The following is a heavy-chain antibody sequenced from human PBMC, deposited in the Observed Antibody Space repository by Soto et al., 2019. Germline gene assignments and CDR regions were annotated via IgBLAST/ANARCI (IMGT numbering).Heavy chain of an antibody. CDR1: GGTFSSYA. CDR2: IIPIFGTA. D-gene: IGHD3-22*01. J-gene: IGHJ2*01. V-gene: IGHV1-69*13. CDR3: ARDFPYVSSGYHWYFDL. Sequence: SVKVSCKASGGTFSSYAISWVRQAPGQGLEWMGGIIPIFGTANYAQKFQGRVTITADESTSTAYMELSSLRSEDTAVYYCARDFPYVSSGYHWYFDLWGRGTLVTVS.